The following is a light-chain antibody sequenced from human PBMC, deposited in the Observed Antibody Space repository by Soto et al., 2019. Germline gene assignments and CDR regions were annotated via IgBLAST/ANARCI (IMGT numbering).Light chain of an antibody. J-gene: IGKJ1*01. V-gene: IGKV3-15*01. CDR1: QSVSNN. Sequence: EIVMTQSPATLSVSPGARAPLSCRASQSVSNNVAWYQQKPGQAPRLLIYVASTRATGIPARFSGSGSGTEFTLTISSLQSEDLAVYYCQQYNNWPPWTVGQGTKVDIK. CDR2: VAS. CDR3: QQYNNWPPWT.